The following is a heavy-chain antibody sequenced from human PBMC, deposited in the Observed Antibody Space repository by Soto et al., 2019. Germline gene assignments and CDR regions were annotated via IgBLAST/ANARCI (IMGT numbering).Heavy chain of an antibody. Sequence: VASVKVSCKVSGYTLTELSMHWVRQAPGKGLEWMGGFDPEDGETIYAQKFQGRVTMTEDTSTDTAYMELSSLRSEDTAVYYCATDGIAFGGLWSGFDYWGQGTLVTVSS. J-gene: IGHJ4*02. CDR2: FDPEDGET. CDR3: ATDGIAFGGLWSGFDY. CDR1: GYTLTELS. V-gene: IGHV1-24*01. D-gene: IGHD3-16*01.